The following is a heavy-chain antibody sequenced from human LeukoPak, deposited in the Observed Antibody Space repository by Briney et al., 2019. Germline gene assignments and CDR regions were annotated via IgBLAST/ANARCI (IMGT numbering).Heavy chain of an antibody. CDR3: ARDCGGDSYLGAFDI. Sequence: EASETLSLACTASGGSISTYYWTWIGQPPGKGLEWIWNVYYSGTTNYNPSLKSRLTISVDTSKNQFSLKLNSVTAADTAVYFCARDCGGDSYLGAFDIWGQGTMVTVSS. CDR1: GGSISTYY. V-gene: IGHV4-59*13. CDR2: VYYSGTT. J-gene: IGHJ3*02. D-gene: IGHD2-21*02.